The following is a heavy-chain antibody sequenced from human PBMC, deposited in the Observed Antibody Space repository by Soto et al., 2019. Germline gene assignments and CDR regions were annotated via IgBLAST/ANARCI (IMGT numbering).Heavy chain of an antibody. V-gene: IGHV1-18*01. CDR3: SRFIMVGGWFDPNYYHGMDV. J-gene: IGHJ6*02. CDR2: ISGYNGNT. Sequence: QVQLVQSGAEVKKPGASVTVPCKTSGYTFSNYGINWVRQAPGQGLEWMGWISGYNGNTNYAQTVQGRVTMTTDTSTGTVYMELRSLKSDDTAIYYCSRFIMVGGWFDPNYYHGMDVWGQGTTVTVSS. CDR1: GYTFSNYG. D-gene: IGHD6-19*01.